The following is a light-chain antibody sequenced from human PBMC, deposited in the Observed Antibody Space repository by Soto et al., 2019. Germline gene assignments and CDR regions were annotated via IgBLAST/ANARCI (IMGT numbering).Light chain of an antibody. V-gene: IGKV3D-15*01. CDR3: QQYNNWPLT. CDR1: QSVSSN. Sequence: IVMTQSPTILSVSPGERATLSCRASQSVSSNLAWYQQKPGQAPRLLIYGVYTRAPGIPARFSGSGSGTEFTLTISSLQSEDFAAYYCQQYNNWPLTFGGGTKVDIK. J-gene: IGKJ4*01. CDR2: GVY.